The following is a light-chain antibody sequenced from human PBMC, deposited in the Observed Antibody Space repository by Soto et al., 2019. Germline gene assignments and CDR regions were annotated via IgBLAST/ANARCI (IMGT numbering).Light chain of an antibody. CDR3: KQYGSSPQT. Sequence: EIVLTQSPGTMSLSPGERSTLSCRASQSVSSTYLAWYQQKPGQANRLLIYGASDRATGIPDRFSGSGSGTDFTLTISRLEPEDFAVYYCKQYGSSPQTFGQGNKVDIK. CDR2: GAS. CDR1: QSVSSTY. J-gene: IGKJ1*01. V-gene: IGKV3-20*01.